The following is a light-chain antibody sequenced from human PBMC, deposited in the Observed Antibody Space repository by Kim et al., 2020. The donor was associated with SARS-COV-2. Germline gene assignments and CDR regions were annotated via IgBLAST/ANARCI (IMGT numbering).Light chain of an antibody. CDR1: SIGSKS. V-gene: IGLV3-21*04. CDR3: QVWDSSSDHRVV. J-gene: IGLJ2*01. CDR2: YDS. Sequence: PGKPARITCGGNSIGSKSVHWYPEKPGQAPVLVISYDSDRPSGIPERFSGSNSGNTATLTISRVEAGDEADYYCQVWDSSSDHRVVFGGGTQLTVL.